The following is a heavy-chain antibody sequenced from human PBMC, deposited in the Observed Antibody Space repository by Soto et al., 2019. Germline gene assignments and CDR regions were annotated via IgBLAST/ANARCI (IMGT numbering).Heavy chain of an antibody. CDR1: GGSISSGGYY. V-gene: IGHV4-31*03. CDR3: ARGYSSSGYGRYNWFDP. J-gene: IGHJ5*02. Sequence: SETLSLTCTVSGGSISSGGYYWSWIRQHPGKGLEWIGYIYYSGSTYYNPSLKSRVTISVDTSKNQFSRTLSSVTGADAAVYYCARGYSSSGYGRYNWFDPWGQGTLVTVSS. CDR2: IYYSGST. D-gene: IGHD6-13*01.